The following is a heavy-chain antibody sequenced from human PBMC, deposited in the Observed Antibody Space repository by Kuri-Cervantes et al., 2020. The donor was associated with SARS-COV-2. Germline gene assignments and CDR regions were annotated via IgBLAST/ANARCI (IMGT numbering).Heavy chain of an antibody. Sequence: GESLKISCAASGFTVSSNYMSWVRQAPGKGLEGVSLIYSGGSTYYADSVKGRFTISRDNSKNTLYLQMNSLRAEDTAVYYCARVRGDYVPWGQGTLVTVSS. V-gene: IGHV3-53*01. CDR3: ARVRGDYVP. CDR1: GFTVSSNY. J-gene: IGHJ5*02. D-gene: IGHD3-16*01. CDR2: IYSGGST.